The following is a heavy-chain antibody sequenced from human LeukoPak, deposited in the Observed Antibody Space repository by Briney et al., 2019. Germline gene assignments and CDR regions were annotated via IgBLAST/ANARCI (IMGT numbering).Heavy chain of an antibody. CDR2: TNPNSGGT. V-gene: IGHV1-2*06. Sequence: ASVKVSCKASGYTFTGYYMHWVRQAAGQGLEWMGRTNPNSGGTNYAQKFQGRVTRTRDTSISAAYMELSRLRSDDTAVYSCANDIGSRSLFDYWGQGTPVTVSS. D-gene: IGHD1-26*01. J-gene: IGHJ4*02. CDR1: GYTFTGYY. CDR3: ANDIGSRSLFDY.